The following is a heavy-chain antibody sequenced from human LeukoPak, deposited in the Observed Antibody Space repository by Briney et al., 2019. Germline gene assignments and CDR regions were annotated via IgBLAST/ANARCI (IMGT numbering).Heavy chain of an antibody. J-gene: IGHJ4*02. CDR1: GYTFTNYG. D-gene: IGHD6-19*01. CDR2: ISAYNGNT. CDR3: ARDSSPWLVLDY. Sequence: ASVKVSCKASGYTFTNYGISWVRQAPGQGLEWMGWISAYNGNTNHAQSLQGRVTMTTDTSTSTAYIELRSLRSDDTAVYYCARDSSPWLVLDYWGQGTLVTVSS. V-gene: IGHV1-18*04.